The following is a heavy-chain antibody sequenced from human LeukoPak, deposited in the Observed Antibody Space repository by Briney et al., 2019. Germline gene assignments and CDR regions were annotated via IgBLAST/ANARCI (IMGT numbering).Heavy chain of an antibody. J-gene: IGHJ4*02. CDR3: ARIGYSSSSFDY. CDR2: ISSGGSTT. CDR1: GFTFNDHH. Sequence: GGSLRLSCAASGFTFNDHHMSWIRQAPGKGLECVSYISSGGSTTYYTDSVKGRFTISRDNGKNALYLQMNSLRVEDTAVYYCARIGYSSSSFDYWGQGTLVTVSS. D-gene: IGHD6-6*01. V-gene: IGHV3-11*04.